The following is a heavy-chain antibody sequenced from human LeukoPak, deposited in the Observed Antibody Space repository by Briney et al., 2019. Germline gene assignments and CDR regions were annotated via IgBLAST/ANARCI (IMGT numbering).Heavy chain of an antibody. J-gene: IGHJ3*02. CDR3: ARLPDQGAFDI. CDR1: GGSISSYY. CDR2: IYYSGST. V-gene: IGHV4-59*08. Sequence: SETLSLTCTVSGGSISSYYWSWIRQPPGKGLEWIGYIYYSGSTSYNPSLKSRVTISVDTSKNQFSLKLSSVTAADTAVYYCARLPDQGAFDIWGQGTMVTVSS.